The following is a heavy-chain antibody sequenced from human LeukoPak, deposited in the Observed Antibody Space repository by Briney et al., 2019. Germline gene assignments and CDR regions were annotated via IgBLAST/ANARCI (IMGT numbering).Heavy chain of an antibody. J-gene: IGHJ3*02. CDR3: AKFAVTTSCYAFDI. Sequence: SETLSLTCAVSGGSVSSAGYSWSWIRQPPGRGLECIGYLFHTGNTYYNPSLESRVTISLDTSKNQFSLKPSHVTAPDTGVYYCAKFAVTTSCYAFDIWGQGTMVTVSS. CDR1: GGSVSSAGYS. V-gene: IGHV4-30-2*01. D-gene: IGHD4-17*01. CDR2: LFHTGNT.